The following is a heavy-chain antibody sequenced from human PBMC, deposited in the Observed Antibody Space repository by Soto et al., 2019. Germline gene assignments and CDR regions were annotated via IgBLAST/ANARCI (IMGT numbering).Heavy chain of an antibody. J-gene: IGHJ5*02. Sequence: QVQLQQWGAGLLKPSETLSLTCAVYGGSFSGYYWSWIRQPPGKGLEWIGEINHSGSTNYNPSLKSRVTISVVESKNQFALKLRSVTAAATAVYYCARGRSRAARPNRFEVKVFDPWGQGTLVTVSS. V-gene: IGHV4-34*01. CDR2: INHSGST. CDR1: GGSFSGYY. D-gene: IGHD6-6*01. CDR3: ARGRSRAARPNRFEVKVFDP.